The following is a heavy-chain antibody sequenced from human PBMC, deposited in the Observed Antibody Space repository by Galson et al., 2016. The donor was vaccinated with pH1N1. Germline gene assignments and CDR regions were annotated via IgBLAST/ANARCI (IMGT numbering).Heavy chain of an antibody. V-gene: IGHV3-33*01. CDR3: ARLGVRIAAPGEDYYYGMDV. CDR2: IWFDGSSK. CDR1: GFTFNKFG. J-gene: IGHJ6*02. Sequence: SLRLSCASSGFTFNKFGMHWVRQAPGKGLEWVAVIWFDGSSKYYAHPVRGRFTISRGNSKNTLFLQMNSLRGDDTAVYYCARLGVRIAAPGEDYYYGMDVWGQGTTVTVSS. D-gene: IGHD6-13*01.